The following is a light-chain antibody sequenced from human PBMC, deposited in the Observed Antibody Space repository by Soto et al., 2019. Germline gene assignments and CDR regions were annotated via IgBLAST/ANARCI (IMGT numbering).Light chain of an antibody. Sequence: QSALTQPASVSGSPGQSITISCTGTSNDIGAYNYVSWYQQHPGKAPKLLIYDVTNRPSGVSDRFSGSKSGRTASLTISGLQAEDEADYYCSSYTSIIAVVFGGGTKLTV. CDR1: SNDIGAYNY. CDR2: DVT. V-gene: IGLV2-14*03. J-gene: IGLJ2*01. CDR3: SSYTSIIAVV.